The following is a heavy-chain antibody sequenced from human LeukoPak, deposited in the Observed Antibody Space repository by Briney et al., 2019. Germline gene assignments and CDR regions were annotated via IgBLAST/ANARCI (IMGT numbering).Heavy chain of an antibody. CDR3: AKDPLIAVAYHDY. CDR1: EFTLRSYG. J-gene: IGHJ4*02. CDR2: ITSSGGST. V-gene: IGHV3-23*01. Sequence: GGSLRLSCAVSEFTLRSYGMSWVRQAPGKGLEWVSGITSSGGSTYYADSVKGRFTISRDNSKNTLYMQMNSLRAEDTAVYYCAKDPLIAVAYHDYWGQGTLATVSS. D-gene: IGHD6-19*01.